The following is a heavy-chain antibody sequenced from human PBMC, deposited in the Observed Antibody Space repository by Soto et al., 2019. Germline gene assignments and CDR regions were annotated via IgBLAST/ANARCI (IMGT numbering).Heavy chain of an antibody. CDR3: AREGRGKKAGYNGLVSLGY. Sequence: VQLLESGAEVKTPGSSLKVSCKVSGSRFSNYVISWVRQAPGHGLEWLGRIIPIFNSTKYAQSFQGRVTITADKSTSTASLELSSLRSDDTAVYYCAREGRGKKAGYNGLVSLGYWGQGTLVTVSS. D-gene: IGHD2-2*02. V-gene: IGHV1-69*06. CDR1: GSRFSNYV. CDR2: IIPIFNST. J-gene: IGHJ4*02.